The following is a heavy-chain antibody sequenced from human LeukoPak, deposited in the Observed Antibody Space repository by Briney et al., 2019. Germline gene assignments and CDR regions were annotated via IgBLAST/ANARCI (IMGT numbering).Heavy chain of an antibody. CDR2: IIPIFGTA. Sequence: EASVKVSCKASGGTFSSYAISWVRQAPGQGLEWMGGIIPIFGTANYAQKFQGRVTITADESTSTAYMELSSLRSEDTAVYYCARDPFPRYDFWSGYYIGYWGQGTLVTASS. D-gene: IGHD3/OR15-3a*01. CDR1: GGTFSSYA. CDR3: ARDPFPRYDFWSGYYIGY. V-gene: IGHV1-69*13. J-gene: IGHJ4*02.